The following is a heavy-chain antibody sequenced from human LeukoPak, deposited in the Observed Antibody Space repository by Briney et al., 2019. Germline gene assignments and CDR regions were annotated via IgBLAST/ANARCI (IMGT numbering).Heavy chain of an antibody. CDR3: VRQKDQPAIPVAVGVAHPFDP. Sequence: GGSLRLSCAASGFTFSTYAMSWVRQAPGKGLEWVSAISPVGDYIYYTDSVKGRFTISRDNSMNTLDLQMNSLRAEDAAVYYCVRQKDQPAIPVAVGVAHPFDPWGQGTLVTVSS. J-gene: IGHJ5*02. V-gene: IGHV3-23*01. CDR2: ISPVGDYI. CDR1: GFTFSTYA. D-gene: IGHD6-19*01.